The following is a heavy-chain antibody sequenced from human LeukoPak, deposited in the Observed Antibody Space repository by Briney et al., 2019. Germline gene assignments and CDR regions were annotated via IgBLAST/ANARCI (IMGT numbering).Heavy chain of an antibody. V-gene: IGHV4-59*01. J-gene: IGHJ6*02. CDR1: GGSISSYY. D-gene: IGHD2-21*01. Sequence: ASETLSLTCTVSGGSISSYYWSWIRQPPGKGLEWIGYIYYSGSTNYNPSLKSRVTISVDTSKNQFSLKLSSVTAADTAVYYCVRDLWSLDVWGQGTTVTVSS. CDR3: VRDLWSLDV. CDR2: IYYSGST.